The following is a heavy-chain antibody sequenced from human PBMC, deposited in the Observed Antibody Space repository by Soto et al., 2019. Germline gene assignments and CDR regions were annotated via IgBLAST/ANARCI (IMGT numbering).Heavy chain of an antibody. V-gene: IGHV4-34*01. Sequence: SETLSLTCAVYGGSFSGYYWSWLRQPPGKGLEWIGEINHSGSPNYNPSLKSRVTISVDTSKNQFSPKMTSVTAADTAVYYCATANWSHHYFDPWGQGTLVTVSS. D-gene: IGHD1-1*01. CDR1: GGSFSGYY. J-gene: IGHJ5*02. CDR3: ATANWSHHYFDP. CDR2: INHSGSP.